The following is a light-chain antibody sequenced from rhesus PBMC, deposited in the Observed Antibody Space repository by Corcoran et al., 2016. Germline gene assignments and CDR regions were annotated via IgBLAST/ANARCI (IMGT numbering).Light chain of an antibody. Sequence: DIQMTQSPSSLSASVGDKVTITCRASQGISSWLAWYQQKQGKAPKLLIYKESSLQGGVPSRFSGSGTGTEFTLTISSLQPEDFTTYYSRQSGSSPFTFGPGTKLDIK. CDR2: KES. CDR3: RQSGSSPFT. V-gene: IGKV1-22*01. J-gene: IGKJ3*01. CDR1: QGISSW.